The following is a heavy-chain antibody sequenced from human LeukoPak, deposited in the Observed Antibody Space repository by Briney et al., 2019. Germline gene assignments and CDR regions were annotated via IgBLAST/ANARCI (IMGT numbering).Heavy chain of an antibody. J-gene: IGHJ4*02. CDR3: ARTIAMTGIDYFDQ. CDR2: MYSDGSA. Sequence: PGGSLRLSCAASGFXVSSNYISWVREAPGKGLEWVSAMYSDGSAYYADSVKGRFTISRDNSKNRLFLQMNSLRAEDTAVYFCARTIAMTGIDYFDQWGQGILVTVS. V-gene: IGHV3-53*01. CDR1: GFXVSSNY. D-gene: IGHD6-19*01.